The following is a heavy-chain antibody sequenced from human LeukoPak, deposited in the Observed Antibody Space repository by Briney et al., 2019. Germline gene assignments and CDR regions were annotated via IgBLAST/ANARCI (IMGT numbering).Heavy chain of an antibody. CDR3: ARSGYDSSGYPDY. J-gene: IGHJ4*02. Sequence: SETLSLTCVVYGGSFSGDYWSWIRQPPGRGLEWIGEINHSGRTNYNPSLKSRVTISVDTSKNQFSLNLLSVTAADTAVSYCARSGYDSSGYPDYWGQGTLVTVSS. CDR2: INHSGRT. D-gene: IGHD3-22*01. V-gene: IGHV4-34*01. CDR1: GGSFSGDY.